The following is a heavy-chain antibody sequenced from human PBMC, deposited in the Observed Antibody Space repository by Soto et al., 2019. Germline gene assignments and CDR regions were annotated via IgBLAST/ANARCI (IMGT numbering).Heavy chain of an antibody. Sequence: EVQLLEYGGGLVQPGGSLRLSCAASGFTFSSHAMSWVRQAPGKGLEWVSSISGSASSTYYVDSVKGRFTISRDKSKNTLYLQMNSLRAEDTAIYYCAKRNGRSSGWTDYWGQGTLVTVSS. CDR3: AKRNGRSSGWTDY. D-gene: IGHD6-19*01. J-gene: IGHJ4*02. V-gene: IGHV3-23*01. CDR1: GFTFSSHA. CDR2: ISGSASST.